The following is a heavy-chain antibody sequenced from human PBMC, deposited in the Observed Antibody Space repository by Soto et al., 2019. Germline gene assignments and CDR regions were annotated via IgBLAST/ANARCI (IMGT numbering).Heavy chain of an antibody. D-gene: IGHD2-15*01. CDR3: ARERSVVVVAAETKYGMDV. Sequence: QVQLQESGPGLVKPSQTLSLTCTVSGGSISSGDYYWSWIRQPPGKGLEWIGYIYYSGSTYYNPSLKSRVTISVDTSKNQFSLKLSSVTAADTAVYYCARERSVVVVAAETKYGMDVWGQGTTVTVSS. V-gene: IGHV4-30-4*01. CDR1: GGSISSGDYY. CDR2: IYYSGST. J-gene: IGHJ6*02.